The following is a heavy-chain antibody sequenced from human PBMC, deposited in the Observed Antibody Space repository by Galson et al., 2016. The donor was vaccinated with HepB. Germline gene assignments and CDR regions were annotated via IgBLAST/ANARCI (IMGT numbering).Heavy chain of an antibody. CDR1: GDSISRSNW. CDR3: AREAMTVAGTGGSLDC. J-gene: IGHJ4*02. D-gene: IGHD6-19*01. V-gene: IGHV4-4*02. Sequence: SETLSLTCSVSGDSISRSNWWTWVRQSPGKGLEWIGEVHHSGSTNYSPSRKSRVSISVDKSKNQFSLELTSVTAADTAVYFCAREAMTVAGTGGSLDCWGQGTLVTVSS. CDR2: VHHSGST.